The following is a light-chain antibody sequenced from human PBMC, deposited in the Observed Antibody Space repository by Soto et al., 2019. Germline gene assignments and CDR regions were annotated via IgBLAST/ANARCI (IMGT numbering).Light chain of an antibody. CDR1: QNIKSY. V-gene: IGKV1-39*01. CDR2: AAS. J-gene: IGKJ1*01. Sequence: DIQMTQSPSSLSASVGDSVTITCRASQNIKSYLNWYQQKPGKAPNLLIYAASSLHSGVPSRFSGSGSGTDFTLTISSLHPADFQTYYGHQSFCSPPWRFGQGTKVEIK. CDR3: HQSFCSPPWR.